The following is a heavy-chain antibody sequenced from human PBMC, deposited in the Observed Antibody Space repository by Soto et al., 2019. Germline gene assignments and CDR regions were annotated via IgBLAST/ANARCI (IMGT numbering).Heavy chain of an antibody. CDR3: ATHRRSIAAAGISSGSYYLLGY. V-gene: IGHV1-3*01. J-gene: IGHJ4*02. D-gene: IGHD6-13*01. Sequence: ASVKVSCKASGYTFTSYAMHWVRQAPGQRLEWMGWINAGNGNTKYSQKFQGRVTITRDTSASTAYMELSSLRSEDTAVYYCATHRRSIAAAGISSGSYYLLGYWGQGTLVTVSS. CDR2: INAGNGNT. CDR1: GYTFTSYA.